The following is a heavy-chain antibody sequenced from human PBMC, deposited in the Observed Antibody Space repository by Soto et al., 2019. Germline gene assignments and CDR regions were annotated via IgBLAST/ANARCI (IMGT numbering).Heavy chain of an antibody. D-gene: IGHD5-12*01. V-gene: IGHV3-21*01. CDR2: ISSSSSYI. J-gene: IGHJ4*02. Sequence: PGGSLRLSCAASGFTFSSYSMNCVRQAPGKGLEWVSSISSSSSYIYYADSVKGRFTISRDNAKNSLYLQMNSLRAEDTAVYYCARDPRDGYNYSPKIFDYWGQGTLVTVSS. CDR1: GFTFSSYS. CDR3: ARDPRDGYNYSPKIFDY.